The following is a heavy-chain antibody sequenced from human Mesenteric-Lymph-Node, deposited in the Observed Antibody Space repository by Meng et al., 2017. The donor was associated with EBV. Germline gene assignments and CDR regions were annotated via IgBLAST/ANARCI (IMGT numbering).Heavy chain of an antibody. V-gene: IGHV4-61*01. J-gene: IGHJ5*02. CDR3: ARVSGPYYSPWFDP. CDR2: IFNSGST. Sequence: QEQLQESGAGLVKPSGTLSLTCAVSGGSVSSTRCYWSWIRQPPGRGLEWIGYIFNSGSTNYNPSLRSRATISVDTSRNQFSLTLNSVTAADTAVYYCARVSGPYYSPWFDPWGQGSLVTVSS. CDR1: GGSVSSTRCY. D-gene: IGHD2/OR15-2a*01.